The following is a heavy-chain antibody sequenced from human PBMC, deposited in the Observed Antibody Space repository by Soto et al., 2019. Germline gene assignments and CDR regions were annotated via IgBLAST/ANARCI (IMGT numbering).Heavy chain of an antibody. CDR3: ARRYGSAFEI. Sequence: QVQLQESGPGLVKPSETLSLTCTVSGGSISSYYWSWIRQPPGKGLEWIGYIFYSGSTNYNPSLKSRVTISVDPSKNQFSLKLSSVNAADTAVYYCARRYGSAFEIWGHGTMVTVSS. D-gene: IGHD4-17*01. J-gene: IGHJ3*02. CDR1: GGSISSYY. CDR2: IFYSGST. V-gene: IGHV4-59*01.